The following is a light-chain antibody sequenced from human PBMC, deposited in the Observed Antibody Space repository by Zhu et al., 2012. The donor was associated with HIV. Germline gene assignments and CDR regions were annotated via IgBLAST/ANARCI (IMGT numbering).Light chain of an antibody. J-gene: IGKJ2*01. CDR3: QQYNSYPYT. CDR2: KAS. V-gene: IGKV1-5*03. CDR1: QSISSW. Sequence: DIQMTQSPSTLSASVRDRVTITCRASQSISSWLAWYQQKPGKAPKLLIYKASSLEGGVPSRFSGSGSGTEFTLTISSLQPDDFATYYCQQYNSYPYTFGQGTKAGDQT.